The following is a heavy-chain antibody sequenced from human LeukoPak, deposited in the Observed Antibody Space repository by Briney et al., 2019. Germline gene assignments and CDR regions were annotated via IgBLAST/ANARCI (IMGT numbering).Heavy chain of an antibody. CDR2: IKQDGSAK. Sequence: GGSLRLSCVASGFTFSKYWMTWVRQAPGKGLAWVANIKQDGSAKYYMDSVKGRFAISRDNAKNSLYLQMNSLRTEDTAVYYCARVNPLVAPGALDIWGQGTMVAVSS. J-gene: IGHJ3*02. V-gene: IGHV3-7*01. CDR1: GFTFSKYW. D-gene: IGHD5-12*01. CDR3: ARVNPLVAPGALDI.